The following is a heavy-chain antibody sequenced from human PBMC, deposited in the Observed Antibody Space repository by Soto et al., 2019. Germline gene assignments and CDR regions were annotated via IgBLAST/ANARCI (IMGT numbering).Heavy chain of an antibody. D-gene: IGHD2-2*02. V-gene: IGHV3-30*04. Sequence: GGSLRLSCAASGFTFSSYAMHWVRQAPGKGLEWVAVISYDGSNKYYADSVKGRFTISRDNSKNTLYLQMNSLRAEDTAVYYCARERIVVVPAAINYYCYYGMDVWGQGTTVTVSS. CDR3: ARERIVVVPAAINYYCYYGMDV. J-gene: IGHJ6*02. CDR1: GFTFSSYA. CDR2: ISYDGSNK.